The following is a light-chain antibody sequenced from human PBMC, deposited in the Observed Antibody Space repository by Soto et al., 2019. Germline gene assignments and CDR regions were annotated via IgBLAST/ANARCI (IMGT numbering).Light chain of an antibody. J-gene: IGKJ3*01. Sequence: DIPLTQSPSSLSASVGDRVTITCQASRDIRNYLNWYQQKPGKAPTLLIHDASYLETGVPSRFSGGGSETDFTFTISSLQPEDIATYYCQQFDDPFTFGPGTKIEMK. CDR3: QQFDDPFT. CDR2: DAS. CDR1: RDIRNY. V-gene: IGKV1-33*01.